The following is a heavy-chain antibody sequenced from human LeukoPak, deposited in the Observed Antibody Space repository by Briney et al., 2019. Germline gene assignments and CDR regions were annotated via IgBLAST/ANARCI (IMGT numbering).Heavy chain of an antibody. CDR2: FDTGFGT. V-gene: IGHV3-23*01. J-gene: IGHJ4*02. CDR3: ARSSGWWSLDY. D-gene: IGHD6-19*01. CDR1: GFTFSTAS. Sequence: GGSLRLSCAASGFTFSTASLHWVRQAPGRGLEWVSAFDTGFGTYYPDSLRGRFTISRDNPKNTLFLQMNSLRAEDTAVYYCARSSGWWSLDYWGQGTLVTVSS.